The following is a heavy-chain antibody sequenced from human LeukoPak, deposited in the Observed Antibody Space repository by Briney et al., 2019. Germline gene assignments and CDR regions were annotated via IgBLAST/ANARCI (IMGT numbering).Heavy chain of an antibody. V-gene: IGHV1-2*02. D-gene: IGHD3-3*01. CDR1: GYTFTGYY. Sequence: ASVKVSCKASGYTFTGYYMHWVRQAPGQGVEWMGWINPNSGGTNYAQKFQGRVTMTRDTSISTAYMELSGLRSDDTAVYYCAKDSGYDFWSVSYFDYWGQGTLVTVSS. J-gene: IGHJ4*02. CDR3: AKDSGYDFWSVSYFDY. CDR2: INPNSGGT.